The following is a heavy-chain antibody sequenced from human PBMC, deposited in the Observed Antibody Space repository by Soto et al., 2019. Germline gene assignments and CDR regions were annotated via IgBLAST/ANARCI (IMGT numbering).Heavy chain of an antibody. CDR1: GGSISSGGYY. V-gene: IGHV4-31*03. D-gene: IGHD4-17*01. CDR3: ARGLDGDYAEYFQH. J-gene: IGHJ1*01. CDR2: IYYSGST. Sequence: SETRSLTYTVSGGSISSGGYYWSWIRQHPGKGLEWIGYIYYSGSTYYNPSLKSRVTISVDTSKNQFSLKLSSVTAADTAVYYCARGLDGDYAEYFQHWGQGTLVTVS.